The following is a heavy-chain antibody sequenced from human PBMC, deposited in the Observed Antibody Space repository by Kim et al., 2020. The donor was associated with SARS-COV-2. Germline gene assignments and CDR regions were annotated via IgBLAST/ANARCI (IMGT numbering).Heavy chain of an antibody. CDR1: GYTFTSYD. J-gene: IGHJ6*02. Sequence: ASVKVSCKASGYTFTSYDINWARQATGQGLEWMGWMNPNSGNTGYAQKFQGRVTMTRNTSISTAYMELSSLRSEDTAVYYCARGKAAAVPAYYYGMDVWGQGTTVTVSS. CDR3: ARGKAAAVPAYYYGMDV. D-gene: IGHD6-13*01. CDR2: MNPNSGNT. V-gene: IGHV1-8*01.